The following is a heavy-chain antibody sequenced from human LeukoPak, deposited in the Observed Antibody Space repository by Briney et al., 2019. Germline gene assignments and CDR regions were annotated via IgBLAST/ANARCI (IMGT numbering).Heavy chain of an antibody. D-gene: IGHD4-17*01. V-gene: IGHV1-18*04. Sequence: ASVKVSCKASGYTFTGYYMHWVRQAPGQGLEWMGWVSAYNGNRNYAQKLQGRVTMTTDTSTSTAYMELRSLRSDDTAVYYCARQKTVTTALDAFDIWGQGTMVTVSS. CDR3: ARQKTVTTALDAFDI. CDR2: VSAYNGNR. CDR1: GYTFTGYY. J-gene: IGHJ3*02.